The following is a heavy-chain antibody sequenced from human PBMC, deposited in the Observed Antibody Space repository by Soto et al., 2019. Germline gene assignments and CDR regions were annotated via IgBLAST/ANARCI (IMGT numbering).Heavy chain of an antibody. D-gene: IGHD2-15*01. J-gene: IGHJ4*02. CDR3: ARVYCSGGSCYDLFDY. Sequence: QVQLQESGPGLVKPSETLSLTCTVSGGSISSYYWSWIRQPPGKGLEWIGYIYYSGSTNYNPSLKSRVTIAVDTSKNQFSLKLRSVTAADTAVYYCARVYCSGGSCYDLFDYWGQGTLVTVSS. V-gene: IGHV4-59*01. CDR2: IYYSGST. CDR1: GGSISSYY.